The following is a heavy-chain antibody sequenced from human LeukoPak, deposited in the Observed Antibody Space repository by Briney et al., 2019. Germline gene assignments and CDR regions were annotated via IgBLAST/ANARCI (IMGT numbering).Heavy chain of an antibody. CDR2: LYGGGRT. CDR3: ARESGSTGFDY. Sequence: TGGSLRLSCAASGFNVSSNYMSWVRQAPGKGLEWVSVLYGGGRTFYADSLKGRFTISRDNSKNTLYLQMNSLRAEDTAVYYCARESGSTGFDYWGQGTLVTVSS. CDR1: GFNVSSNY. V-gene: IGHV3-53*01. D-gene: IGHD1-26*01. J-gene: IGHJ4*02.